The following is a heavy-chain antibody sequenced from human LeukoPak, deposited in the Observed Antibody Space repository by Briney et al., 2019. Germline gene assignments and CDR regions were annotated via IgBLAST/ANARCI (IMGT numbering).Heavy chain of an antibody. J-gene: IGHJ6*03. CDR2: INHSGST. V-gene: IGHV4-34*01. Sequence: PSETLSLTPAVYVVSFSGYYWSWIPKPPGQGLEWIGEINHSGSTNYNPSLKSPVTTSVDTSKNPFSLKLSSVTAADTAVYYGARMPTTYKAMAEGYYYMDVWGKGTAVTVSS. D-gene: IGHD5-18*01. CDR3: ARMPTTYKAMAEGYYYMDV. CDR1: VVSFSGYY.